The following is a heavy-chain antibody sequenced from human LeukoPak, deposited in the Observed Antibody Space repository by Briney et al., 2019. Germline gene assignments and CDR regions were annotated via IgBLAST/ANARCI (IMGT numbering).Heavy chain of an antibody. J-gene: IGHJ5*02. V-gene: IGHV1-2*02. D-gene: IGHD2-2*01. CDR1: GCTFTGYY. CDR3: ARSTRLVVPAAHGWFDP. Sequence: ASVKVSCKASGCTFTGYYMHWVRQAPGQGLEWMGWINPNSGGTNYAQKFQGRVTMTRDTSISTAYMELSRLRSDDTAVYYCARSTRLVVPAAHGWFDPWGQGTLVTVSS. CDR2: INPNSGGT.